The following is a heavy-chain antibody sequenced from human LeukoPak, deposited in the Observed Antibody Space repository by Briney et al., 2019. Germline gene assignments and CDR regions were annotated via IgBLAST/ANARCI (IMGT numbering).Heavy chain of an antibody. V-gene: IGHV4-59*12. D-gene: IGHD6-19*01. CDR2: IYYSGST. Sequence: SETLSLTCTVSGGSISSYYWSWIRQPPGKGLGWIGYIYYSGSTNYNPSLKSRVSMSVDTSKKQFSLRLSSVTAADTAIYYCARSDQWLVHAFDIWGQGTMVTVSS. CDR3: ARSDQWLVHAFDI. J-gene: IGHJ3*02. CDR1: GGSISSYY.